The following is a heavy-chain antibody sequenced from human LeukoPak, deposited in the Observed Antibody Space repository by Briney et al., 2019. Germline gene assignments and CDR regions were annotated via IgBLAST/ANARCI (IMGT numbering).Heavy chain of an antibody. CDR2: ISSSGSTI. CDR1: GFTFSDYY. V-gene: IGHV3-11*01. CDR3: ARGTYSGTYYAWYYFDY. Sequence: GGSLRLPCAASGFTFSDYYMSWIRQAPGKGLEWVSYISSSGSTIYYADSVKGRFTISRDNAKNSLSLQMNSLRAEDTAVYYCARGTYSGTYYAWYYFDYWGQGTLVTVSS. J-gene: IGHJ4*02. D-gene: IGHD1-26*01.